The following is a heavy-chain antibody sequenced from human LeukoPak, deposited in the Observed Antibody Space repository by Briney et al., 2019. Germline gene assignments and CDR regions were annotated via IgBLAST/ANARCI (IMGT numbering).Heavy chain of an antibody. CDR3: ARSPTVAGPPRWFDY. CDR2: INWNGGST. CDR1: GFTFDDYG. D-gene: IGHD6-19*01. Sequence: PGGSLRLSCAASGFTFDDYGMSWVRQAPGKGLEWVSGINWNGGSTGYADSVKGRFTISRDNAKNSLYLQMNSLRAEDTAVYYCARSPTVAGPPRWFDYWGQGTLVTVSS. J-gene: IGHJ4*02. V-gene: IGHV3-20*04.